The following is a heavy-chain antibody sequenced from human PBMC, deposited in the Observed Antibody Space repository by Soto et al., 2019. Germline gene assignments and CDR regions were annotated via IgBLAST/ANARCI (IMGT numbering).Heavy chain of an antibody. J-gene: IGHJ4*02. CDR2: INPSSGTT. CDR1: GYIFTSYY. Sequence: GTPVKVTCKASGYIFTSYYMHWVRQAPGQGLEWMGIINPSSGTTGYAQMFQDRVTMTSDTSTSTLYMELNSLTAEDTAVYYCARVGVVTAAGTSDYWGQGTLVTVSS. D-gene: IGHD6-13*01. CDR3: ARVGVVTAAGTSDY. V-gene: IGHV1-46*01.